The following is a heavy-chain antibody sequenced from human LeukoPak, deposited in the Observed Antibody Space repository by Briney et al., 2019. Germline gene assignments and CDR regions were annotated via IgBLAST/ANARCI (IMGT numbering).Heavy chain of an antibody. J-gene: IGHJ4*02. CDR2: INHSGST. V-gene: IGHV4-34*01. D-gene: IGHD3-22*01. Sequence: SETLSLTCAVYGGSFSGYYWSWIRQPPGKGLEWIGEINHSGSTNYNPSLKSRVTISVDTSKNQFSLKLSSVTAADTAVYYCARRNYYDSSGYYSRKDYFDYWGQGTLVTVSS. CDR3: ARRNYYDSSGYYSRKDYFDY. CDR1: GGSFSGYY.